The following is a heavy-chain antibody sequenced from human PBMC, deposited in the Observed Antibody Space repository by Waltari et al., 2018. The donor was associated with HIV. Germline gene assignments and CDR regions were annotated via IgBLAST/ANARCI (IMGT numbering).Heavy chain of an antibody. J-gene: IGHJ6*02. D-gene: IGHD2-15*01. CDR1: GGPFRGFY. Sequence: QVQLQQWGTGQLKTSATLSLTCAVSGGPFRGFYWTWIRHSPGRGLEWVGEITPTGTANYNPSLKSRLTCSIVTSQNQFSLTLTSLTAADSAVYYWARGSATGDCIDGSCLGGLYGSYAMDVWGQGTTVTVS. V-gene: IGHV4-34*02. CDR3: ARGSATGDCIDGSCLGGLYGSYAMDV. CDR2: ITPTGTA.